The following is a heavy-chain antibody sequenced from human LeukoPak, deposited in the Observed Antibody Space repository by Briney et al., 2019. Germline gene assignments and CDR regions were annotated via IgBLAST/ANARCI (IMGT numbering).Heavy chain of an antibody. Sequence: GGSLRLSCAASGFTFSSYSMNWVRQAPGKGLEWVSSISSSSSYIYYADSVKGRFTISRDNAKNSLYLQMNILRAEDTAVYYCAKGPPGSGWFDYWGQGTLVTVSS. CDR2: ISSSSSYI. CDR1: GFTFSSYS. J-gene: IGHJ4*02. V-gene: IGHV3-21*04. CDR3: AKGPPGSGWFDY. D-gene: IGHD6-19*01.